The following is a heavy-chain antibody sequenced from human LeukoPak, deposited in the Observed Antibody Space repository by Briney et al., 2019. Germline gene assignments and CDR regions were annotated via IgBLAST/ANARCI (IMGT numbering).Heavy chain of an antibody. D-gene: IGHD6-6*01. J-gene: IGHJ4*02. Sequence: PSETLSLTCTVSGGSFSNYYWSWVRQPPGKGLEWIGYIYYSGSTNYNPSLKSRVTISVDTSKNQFSLKLSSVTAADTTVYYCARVDPDSSSTLEVFDYWGQGTLVTVSS. CDR1: GGSFSNYY. V-gene: IGHV4-59*01. CDR3: ARVDPDSSSTLEVFDY. CDR2: IYYSGST.